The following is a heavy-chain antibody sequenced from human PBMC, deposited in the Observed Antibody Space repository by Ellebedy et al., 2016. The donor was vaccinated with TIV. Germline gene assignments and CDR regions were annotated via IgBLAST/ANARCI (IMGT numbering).Heavy chain of an antibody. D-gene: IGHD1-26*01. CDR1: GDSISSSY. CDR2: IHSSESG. CDR3: ARHVGWELPYFDY. Sequence: SETLSLTCTVSGDSISSSYWSWIRQPPGKGLEWIGYIHSSESGFYSPPLRSRVTISLDTSKNQFSMKLSSVTAADTAVYYCARHVGWELPYFDYWGQGTLVTVSS. V-gene: IGHV4-59*08. J-gene: IGHJ4*02.